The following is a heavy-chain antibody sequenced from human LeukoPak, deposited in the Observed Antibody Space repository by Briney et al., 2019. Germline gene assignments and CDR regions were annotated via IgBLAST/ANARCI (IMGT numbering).Heavy chain of an antibody. CDR3: ARANPPAISFFDW. CDR1: GFTFGGYS. V-gene: IGHV3-21*01. D-gene: IGHD3-9*01. CDR2: ISGSSGSI. J-gene: IGHJ4*02. Sequence: GGPLRLSCAASGFTFGGYSMNWVRLAPGKGLEWVSSISGSSGSIYYADSVKGRFTISRDNAKNSLDLQMNSLRAEDTAVYYCARANPPAISFFDWWGQGTLVSVSS.